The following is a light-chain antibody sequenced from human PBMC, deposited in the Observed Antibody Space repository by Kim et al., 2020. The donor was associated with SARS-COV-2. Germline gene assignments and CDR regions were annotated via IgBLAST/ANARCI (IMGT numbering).Light chain of an antibody. CDR3: QQSYSTLRT. V-gene: IGKV1-39*01. J-gene: IGKJ1*01. CDR1: QSISSY. CDR2: AAS. Sequence: SASVGDRVTITCRASQSISSYLNWYQQKPGKAPKLLIYAASSLQSGVPSRFSGSGSGTDFTLTINSLQPEDFATYYCQQSYSTLRTFGQGTKLEI.